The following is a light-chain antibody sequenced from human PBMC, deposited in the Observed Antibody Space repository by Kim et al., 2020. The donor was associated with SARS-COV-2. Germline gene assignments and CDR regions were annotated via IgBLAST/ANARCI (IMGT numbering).Light chain of an antibody. CDR2: EVS. J-gene: IGLJ2*01. CDR3: CSYAGSSTSVV. CDR1: SSDVGSYNL. Sequence: QSITSSCTGTSSDVGSYNLVCWYQQHPGKAPKLMIYEVSKRPSGVSNRFSGSKSGNTASLTISGLQAEDEADYYCCSYAGSSTSVVFGGGTQLTVL. V-gene: IGLV2-23*02.